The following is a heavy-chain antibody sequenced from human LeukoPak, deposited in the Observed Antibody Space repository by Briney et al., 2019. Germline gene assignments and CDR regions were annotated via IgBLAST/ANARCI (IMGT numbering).Heavy chain of an antibody. CDR1: GFSFSRYW. CDR3: ATDPRPDSGNFLGFDY. CDR2: INQDGSEK. Sequence: GGSPRLSCVASGFSFSRYWMSWVRQAPGKGLEWVANINQDGSEKYYVDSVKGRFTISRDNSKNSIYLQMSSLRAEDTAVYYCATDPRPDSGNFLGFDYWGQGTLVTVSS. V-gene: IGHV3-7*01. J-gene: IGHJ4*02. D-gene: IGHD4-23*01.